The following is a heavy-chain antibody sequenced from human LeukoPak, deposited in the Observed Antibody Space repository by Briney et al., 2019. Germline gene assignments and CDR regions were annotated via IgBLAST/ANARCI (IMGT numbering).Heavy chain of an antibody. CDR3: ARGVRSYYFDY. CDR1: GGSISSGGYY. V-gene: IGHV4-30-2*01. D-gene: IGHD1-26*01. J-gene: IGHJ4*02. Sequence: SSQTLSLTCTVSGGSISSGGYYWSWIRQPPGKGLEWIGYIYHSGSTYYNPSLKSRVTISVDRSKNQFSLKLSSVTAADTAVYYCARGVRSYYFDYWGQGTLVTVSS. CDR2: IYHSGST.